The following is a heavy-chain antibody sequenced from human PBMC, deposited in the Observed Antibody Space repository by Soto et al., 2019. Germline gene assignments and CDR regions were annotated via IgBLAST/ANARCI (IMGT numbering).Heavy chain of an antibody. V-gene: IGHV1-69*13. D-gene: IGHD6-19*01. CDR3: ARDLSTIISVAGTYQPGPFDY. CDR2: IIPIFGTA. J-gene: IGHJ4*02. Sequence: RASVKVSCKASGGTFSSYAISWVRQAPGQGLEWMGGIIPIFGTANYAQKFQGRVTITADESTSTAYMELSSLRSEDTAVYYCARDLSTIISVAGTYQPGPFDYWGQGTLVTVSS. CDR1: GGTFSSYA.